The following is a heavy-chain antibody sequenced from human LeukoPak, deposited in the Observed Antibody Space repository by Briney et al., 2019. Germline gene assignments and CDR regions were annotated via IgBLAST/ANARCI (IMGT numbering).Heavy chain of an antibody. J-gene: IGHJ4*02. CDR2: VYTSGST. D-gene: IGHD1-26*01. CDR3: ARSSSYYARFDY. CDR1: GGSISSDSYY. Sequence: PSETLSLTCTVSGGSISSDSYYWTWIRQPAGKGLEWIGRVYTSGSTNYNPSLKSRVTISVGTSQSQFSLKLSSVTAADTAVYYCARSSSYYARFDYWGQGSLVTVSS. V-gene: IGHV4-61*02.